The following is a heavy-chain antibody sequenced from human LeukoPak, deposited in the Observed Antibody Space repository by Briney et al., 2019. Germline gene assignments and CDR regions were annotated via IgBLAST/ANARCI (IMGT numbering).Heavy chain of an antibody. J-gene: IGHJ4*02. CDR1: GFTFSNAW. D-gene: IGHD2-2*01. CDR3: TTQTLYCSSTSCYHFDY. CDR2: IKSKTDGGTT. V-gene: IGHV3-15*01. Sequence: GGSLRLSCAASGFTFSNAWMSWVRQAPGKGLEWVGRIKSKTDGGTTDYAAPVKGRFTISRDDSKNTLYLQMNSLKTEDTAVYYCTTQTLYCSSTSCYHFDYWGQGTLVTVSS.